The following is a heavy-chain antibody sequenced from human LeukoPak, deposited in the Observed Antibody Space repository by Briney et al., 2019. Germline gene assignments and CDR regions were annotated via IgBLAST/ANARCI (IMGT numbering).Heavy chain of an antibody. CDR1: GFTFDDYA. D-gene: IGHD5-12*01. V-gene: IGHV3-9*01. CDR2: ISWNSGSI. CDR3: AKGGYSGYGPYWYFDL. J-gene: IGHJ2*01. Sequence: GGSLRLSCAASGFTFDDYAMHWVRQAPGKGLEWVSGISWNSGSIGYADSVKGRFTISRDNAKNSLYLQMNSLRAEGTALYYCAKGGYSGYGPYWYFDLWGRGTLVTVSS.